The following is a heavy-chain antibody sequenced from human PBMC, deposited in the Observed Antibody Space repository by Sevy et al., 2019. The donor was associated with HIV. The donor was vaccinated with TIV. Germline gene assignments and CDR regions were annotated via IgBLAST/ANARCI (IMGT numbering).Heavy chain of an antibody. D-gene: IGHD5-18*01. CDR3: TTGWPYVDTAMVIHLDY. CDR1: GFTFSNAW. CDR2: IKSKTDGGTT. V-gene: IGHV3-15*01. Sequence: GGSLRLSCAASGFTFSNAWMSWVRQAPGKGLEWVGRIKSKTDGGTTDYAALVKGRFTISRDDSKNTLYLQMNSLKTEDTAVYYCTTGWPYVDTAMVIHLDYWGQGTLVTVSS. J-gene: IGHJ4*02.